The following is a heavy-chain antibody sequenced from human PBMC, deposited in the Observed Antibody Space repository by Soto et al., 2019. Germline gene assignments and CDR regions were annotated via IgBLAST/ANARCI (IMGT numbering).Heavy chain of an antibody. CDR1: GYTFSAYY. D-gene: IGHD3-22*01. Sequence: QVQLVQSGAEVKKPGASVKVSCKASGYTFSAYYMHWLRQAPGQGFGWMGWINPNSGGTNYAQRFQGRVTVTNETSISTTYMELSSLGSDDTAVYYCARGDFDRSGNYNAGWFAPWGQGTLVTVSS. V-gene: IGHV1-2*02. J-gene: IGHJ5*02. CDR2: INPNSGGT. CDR3: ARGDFDRSGNYNAGWFAP.